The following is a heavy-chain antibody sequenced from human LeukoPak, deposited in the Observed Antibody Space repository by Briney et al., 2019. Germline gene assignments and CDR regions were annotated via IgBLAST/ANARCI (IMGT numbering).Heavy chain of an antibody. D-gene: IGHD6-19*01. CDR3: ARDPGIAVAGTSGDY. V-gene: IGHV1-2*02. Sequence: ASVKVSCKASGYTFTGYYMHWVRQAPGQGLEWMGWINPNSGGTNYARKFQGRVTMTRDTSISTAYMELSRLRSDDTAVYYCARDPGIAVAGTSGDYWGQGTLVTVSS. CDR1: GYTFTGYY. J-gene: IGHJ4*02. CDR2: INPNSGGT.